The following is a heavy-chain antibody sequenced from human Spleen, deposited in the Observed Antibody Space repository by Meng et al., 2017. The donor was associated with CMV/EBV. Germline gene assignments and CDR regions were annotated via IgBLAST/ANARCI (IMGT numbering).Heavy chain of an antibody. CDR3: ARGRTRPRYSSGWYSLDY. D-gene: IGHD6-19*01. V-gene: IGHV1-8*01. J-gene: IGHJ4*02. Sequence: ASVKVSCKASGYTFTSYDINWVRQATGQGLEWMGWMNPNSGNTGYAQKFQGRVTMTRNTSISTAYMELNSLRSEDTAVYYCARGRTRPRYSSGWYSLDYWGQGTLVTVSS. CDR2: MNPNSGNT. CDR1: GYTFTSYD.